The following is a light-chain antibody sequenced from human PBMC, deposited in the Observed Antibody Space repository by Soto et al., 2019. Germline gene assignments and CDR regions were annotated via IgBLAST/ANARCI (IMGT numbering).Light chain of an antibody. Sequence: EIVLTQSPATLSLSPGERATLSCRASQSVNTFLAWYQQKPGQAPRLLIYDASYSATGVPTRFSASGSGTDFTLTISSLEPEDFAVYYCLQRSNYFTFGGGTKVEIK. CDR3: LQRSNYFT. J-gene: IGKJ4*01. CDR1: QSVNTF. CDR2: DAS. V-gene: IGKV3-11*01.